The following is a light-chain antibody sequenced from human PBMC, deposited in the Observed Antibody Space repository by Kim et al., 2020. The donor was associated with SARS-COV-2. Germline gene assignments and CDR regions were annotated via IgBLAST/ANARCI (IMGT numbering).Light chain of an antibody. J-gene: IGKJ4*01. CDR2: AAS. V-gene: IGKV1-9*01. CDR3: QQLKSYPLT. Sequence: DIQLTQSPSFLSASVGDRVTITCRASQGISSYLAWYHQIPGKAPKLLIYAASTLQSGVPSRFSGSGSGTEFTLTISSLQPEDFATYYCQQLKSYPLTFGGWTKVDIK. CDR1: QGISSY.